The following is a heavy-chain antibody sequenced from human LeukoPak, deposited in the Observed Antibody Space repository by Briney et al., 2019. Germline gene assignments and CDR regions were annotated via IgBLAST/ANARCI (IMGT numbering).Heavy chain of an antibody. CDR1: RYTFTGYY. CDR3: ARGRWELHLFDF. V-gene: IGHV1-2*02. D-gene: IGHD1-26*01. Sequence: GASVRVSCKASRYTFTGYYIHWARQAPGQGLEWMGWINANSGATNYAQKFQGRVTMTSDTSLSTANMDLNSLRSDDTAVYYCARGRWELHLFDFWGQGTLVTASS. CDR2: INANSGAT. J-gene: IGHJ4*02.